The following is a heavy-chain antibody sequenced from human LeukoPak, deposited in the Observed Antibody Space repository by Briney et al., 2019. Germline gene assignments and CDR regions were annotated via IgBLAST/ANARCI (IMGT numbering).Heavy chain of an antibody. D-gene: IGHD6-19*01. J-gene: IGHJ4*02. CDR3: AKVHRLVPQGLS. CDR1: GFTFEASA. V-gene: IGHV3-23*01. Sequence: GGSLRLSCAASGFTFEASAMSWVRQAPGKGLERVSAISGSGGSTYYADSVKGRFTISRDNSKNTLYLQMNSLRAEDTAVYYCAKVHRLVPQGLSWGQGTLVTVSS. CDR2: ISGSGGST.